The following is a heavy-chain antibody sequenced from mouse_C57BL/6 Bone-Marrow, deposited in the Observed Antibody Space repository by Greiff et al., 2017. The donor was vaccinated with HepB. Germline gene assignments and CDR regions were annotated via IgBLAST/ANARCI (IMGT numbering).Heavy chain of an antibody. CDR3: ARGKTAGAY. Sequence: VQLKESGPELVKPGASVKMSCKASGYTFTDYNMHWVKQSHGKSLEWIGYINPNNGGTSYNQKFKGKATLTANKSSSTAYMELRSLTSEDSAVYYCARGKTAGAYWGQGTLVTVSA. J-gene: IGHJ3*01. V-gene: IGHV1-22*01. CDR2: INPNNGGT. CDR1: GYTFTDYN.